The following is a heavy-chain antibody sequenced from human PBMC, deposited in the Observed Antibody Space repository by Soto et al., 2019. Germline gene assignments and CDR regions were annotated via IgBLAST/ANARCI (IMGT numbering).Heavy chain of an antibody. CDR2: IIPIFGTA. D-gene: IGHD3-22*01. J-gene: IGHJ4*02. V-gene: IGHV1-69*13. Sequence: SVKVSCKASGGTFSSYAISWVRQAPGQGLEWMGGIIPIFGTANYAQKLQGRVTITADESTSTAYMELSSLRSEDTAVYYCARVDYYDSSGYYFPFDYWGQGTLVTVSS. CDR3: ARVDYYDSSGYYFPFDY. CDR1: GGTFSSYA.